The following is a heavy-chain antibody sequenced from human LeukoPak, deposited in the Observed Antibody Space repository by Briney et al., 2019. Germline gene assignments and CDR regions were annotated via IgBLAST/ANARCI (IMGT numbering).Heavy chain of an antibody. V-gene: IGHV3-30*02. CDR3: AKDSSSGWYGTNDAFDI. Sequence: PGGSLRLSCAASGFTFSSYAMSWVRQAPGKGLEWVAFIRYDGSNKYYADSVKGRFTISRDNSKNTLYLQMNSLRAEDTAVYYCAKDSSSGWYGTNDAFDIWGQGTMVTVSS. CDR2: IRYDGSNK. D-gene: IGHD6-19*01. CDR1: GFTFSSYA. J-gene: IGHJ3*02.